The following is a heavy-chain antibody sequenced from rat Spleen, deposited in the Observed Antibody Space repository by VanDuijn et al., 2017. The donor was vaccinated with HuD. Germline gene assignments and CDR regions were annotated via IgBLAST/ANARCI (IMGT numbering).Heavy chain of an antibody. J-gene: IGHJ3*01. V-gene: IGHV2S12*01. CDR2: ISSGGNT. CDR3: ARGWERFAY. D-gene: IGHD5-1*01. CDR1: GFYLTSHH. Sequence: QVQLKESGPGLVQPSQTLSLTCTVSGFYLTSHHVSWVRQPPGKGLTWIAAISSGGNTYYNSVINPRLSINRDLAKSQVCLKVSGLQTEDTAMYFCARGWERFAYWGQGTLVTVSS.